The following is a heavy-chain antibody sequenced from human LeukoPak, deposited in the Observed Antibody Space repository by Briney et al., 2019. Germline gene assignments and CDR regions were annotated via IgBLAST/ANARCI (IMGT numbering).Heavy chain of an antibody. V-gene: IGHV3-30-3*01. CDR1: GFTFNEYA. CDR2: VSSDGINK. Sequence: GGSLRLSCAASGFTFNEYAIHWVRQAPGKGLEWVAVVSSDGINKYYADSVKGRFTISRDNSKNTLYLQMNSLRPEDTAVYYCAREKAYGDYIDFWGQGTLVTVSS. J-gene: IGHJ4*02. CDR3: AREKAYGDYIDF. D-gene: IGHD4-17*01.